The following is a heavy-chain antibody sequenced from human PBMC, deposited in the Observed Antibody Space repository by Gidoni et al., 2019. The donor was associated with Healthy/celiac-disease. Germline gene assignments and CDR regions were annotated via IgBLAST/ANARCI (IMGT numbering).Heavy chain of an antibody. CDR1: GFTFSSYA. V-gene: IGHV3-30*04. CDR3: ARGTGDGDDWFDP. D-gene: IGHD3-10*01. Sequence: QFQLVEAGGGVVQPGRSLSLSCASAGFTFSSYAMHWVLQAPGKGLECVAVTSYDGSNNYDADSVKGRFTISRDNSKNTLYLQMNSLRAEATALYYCARGTGDGDDWFDPWGQGTLVTVSS. J-gene: IGHJ5*02. CDR2: TSYDGSNN.